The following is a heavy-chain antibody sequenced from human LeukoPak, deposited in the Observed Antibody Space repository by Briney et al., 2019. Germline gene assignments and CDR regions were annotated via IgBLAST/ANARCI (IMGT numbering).Heavy chain of an antibody. Sequence: PGGSLRLSCAASGFTFSSYAMSWVRQAPGKGLEWVSAISGSGGSTYYADSVKGRFTISRDNSKNTLYLQMNSLRAEDTAVYYCAKDPNTIFGVVTENWFDPWGQGTLVTVSS. J-gene: IGHJ5*02. CDR3: AKDPNTIFGVVTENWFDP. V-gene: IGHV3-23*01. D-gene: IGHD3-3*01. CDR2: ISGSGGST. CDR1: GFTFSSYA.